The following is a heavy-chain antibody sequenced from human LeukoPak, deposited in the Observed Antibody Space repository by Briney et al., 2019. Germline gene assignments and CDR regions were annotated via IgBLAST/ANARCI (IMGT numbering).Heavy chain of an antibody. Sequence: GWSLGLSHGASSLPYRHCYQQEASQAPGKGLEWVAVIWFDGSNKQYTDSVKGRFTISRDNSENRLFLQMNSLRADDTAVYYCPSGSGSHKRHVVILAGSEDSLDYGLDVWGHGTAVTVSS. D-gene: IGHD4/OR15-4a*01. CDR2: IWFDGSNK. V-gene: IGHV3-33*01. CDR1: SLPYRHCY. CDR3: PSGSGSHKRHVVILAGSEDSLDYGLDV. J-gene: IGHJ6*02.